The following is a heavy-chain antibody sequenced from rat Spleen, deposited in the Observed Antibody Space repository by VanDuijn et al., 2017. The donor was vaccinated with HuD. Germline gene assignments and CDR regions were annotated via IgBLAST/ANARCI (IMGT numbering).Heavy chain of an antibody. J-gene: IGHJ4*01. CDR3: ARHNSGYGVMDA. V-gene: IGHV5S13*01. CDR1: GFTFSNYG. CDR2: ITNTGGST. D-gene: IGHD4-3*01. Sequence: EVQLVESGGGLVQPGRSLKLSCAASGFTFSNYGMYWIRQAPTKGLEWVASITNTGGSTYYRDSVKGRFTISRDNAKSTLYLQMDSLRSEDTATYYCARHNSGYGVMDAWGQGASVTVSS.